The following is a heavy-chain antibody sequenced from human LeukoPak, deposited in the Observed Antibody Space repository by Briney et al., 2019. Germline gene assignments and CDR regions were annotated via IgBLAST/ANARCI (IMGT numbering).Heavy chain of an antibody. CDR3: ARLPSDYMDV. CDR1: GGSISSGGYY. Sequence: SETLSLTCTVSGGSISSGGYYWSWIRQHAGKGLEWIGYIYYSGSTYYNPSLGSRVTMSVNTSKNQFNLRLSSVTAADTAVYYCARLPSDYMDVWGKGTTVTVSS. CDR2: IYYSGST. J-gene: IGHJ6*03. V-gene: IGHV4-31*03.